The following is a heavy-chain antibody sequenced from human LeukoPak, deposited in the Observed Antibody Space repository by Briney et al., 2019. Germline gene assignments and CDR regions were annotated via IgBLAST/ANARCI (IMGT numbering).Heavy chain of an antibody. J-gene: IGHJ4*02. D-gene: IGHD3-22*01. Sequence: PSETLSLTCAVYGGSFSGYYWSWIRQPPGKGLEWIGEINHSGSTNYNPSLKSRVTISVDTSKNQFYLKLSSLTAADTAVYFCARRDDSSGYHKIFDYWGPGTLVTVSS. CDR1: GGSFSGYY. V-gene: IGHV4-34*01. CDR3: ARRDDSSGYHKIFDY. CDR2: INHSGST.